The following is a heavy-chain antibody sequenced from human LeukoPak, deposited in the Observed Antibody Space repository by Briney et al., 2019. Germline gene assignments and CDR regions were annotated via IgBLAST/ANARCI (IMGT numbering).Heavy chain of an antibody. J-gene: IGHJ4*02. V-gene: IGHV3-21*04. Sequence: PGGSLRLSCAASGFTFSSYSMNWVRQAPGKGLEWVSSISSSSSYIYYADSVKGRFTISRDNAKSSLYLQMNSLRAEDTAVYYCARDVVGDCSGGSCYSRGFDYWGQGTLVTVSS. CDR3: ARDVVGDCSGGSCYSRGFDY. CDR2: ISSSSSYI. CDR1: GFTFSSYS. D-gene: IGHD2-15*01.